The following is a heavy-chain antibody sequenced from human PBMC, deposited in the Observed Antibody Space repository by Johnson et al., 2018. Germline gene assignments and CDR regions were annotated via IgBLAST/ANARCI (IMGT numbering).Heavy chain of an antibody. J-gene: IGHJ3*02. CDR1: GFTFSDYN. V-gene: IGHV3-11*04. Sequence: QVQLVQSGGGLVKPGGSRRLSCAASGFTFSDYNMNWIRQAPGKGLEWVSYISSRGNTVHYADSVKGRSTISRDNSKNTLYLQMNSRRAEDTAVYYCARAPMTTVTTGADAFDIWGQGTMVTVSS. CDR2: ISSRGNTV. CDR3: ARAPMTTVTTGADAFDI. D-gene: IGHD4-17*01.